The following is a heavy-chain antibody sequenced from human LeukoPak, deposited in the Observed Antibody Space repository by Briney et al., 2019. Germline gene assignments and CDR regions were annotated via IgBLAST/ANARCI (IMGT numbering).Heavy chain of an antibody. Sequence: GASVKVSCKASGYTFTSYGISWVRQAPGQGLEWMGWIGAYNGNTNYAQKLQGRVTMTTDTSTSTAYMELRSLRSDDTAVYYCARTVSCSSTSCYLSDYWGQGTLVTVSS. CDR1: GYTFTSYG. D-gene: IGHD2-2*01. CDR3: ARTVSCSSTSCYLSDY. CDR2: IGAYNGNT. J-gene: IGHJ4*02. V-gene: IGHV1-18*01.